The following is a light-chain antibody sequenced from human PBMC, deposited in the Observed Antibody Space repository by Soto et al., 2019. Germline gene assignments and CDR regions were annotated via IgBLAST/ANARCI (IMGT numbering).Light chain of an antibody. CDR2: EVS. J-gene: IGLJ1*01. CDR1: SSDVGEYKY. V-gene: IGLV2-14*01. CDR3: TSYTSDNAYV. Sequence: QSVLTQPASVSGSPGQSITISCTGTSSDVGEYKYVSWYQQHPGKAPKLMIYEVSNRPSGISNRFSGSKSGNTASLTISGLQAEDEADYYCTSYTSDNAYVFGTGTKLTVL.